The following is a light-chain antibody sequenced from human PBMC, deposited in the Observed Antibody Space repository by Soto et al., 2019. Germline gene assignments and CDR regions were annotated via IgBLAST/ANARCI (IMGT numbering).Light chain of an antibody. V-gene: IGKV1-33*01. CDR2: GAS. CDR3: QHYDNLPPFP. Sequence: DIQMTQSPSSLSASIGDRVTITCQASQDIKKYLSWYQQKPGRAPKLLIYGASNLEAGVPSRFSGRGYGTEFTFAIRSLQPEDIATYYCQHYDNLPPFPFGPGTKV. J-gene: IGKJ3*01. CDR1: QDIKKY.